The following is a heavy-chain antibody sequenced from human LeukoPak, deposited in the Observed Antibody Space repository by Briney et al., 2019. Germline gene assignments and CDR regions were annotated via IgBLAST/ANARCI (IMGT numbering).Heavy chain of an antibody. D-gene: IGHD1-26*01. V-gene: IGHV3-15*01. J-gene: IGHJ4*02. CDR3: TTDVVWDQGLF. CDR2: IKSRDNGGTV. CDR1: GFTFSSDS. Sequence: GGSLRLSCAGSGFTFSSDSMNWVRQAPGKGLEWVGRIKSRDNGGTVDYTAPVKGRFTISRDDSRNTMYLQMNSLKNEGTAVYYCTTDVVWDQGLFGGQGTLVTVSS.